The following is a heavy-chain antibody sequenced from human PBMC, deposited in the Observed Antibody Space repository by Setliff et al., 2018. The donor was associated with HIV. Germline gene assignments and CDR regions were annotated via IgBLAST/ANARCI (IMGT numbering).Heavy chain of an antibody. CDR2: ISGSSGSI. D-gene: IGHD4-17*01. V-gene: IGHV3-48*01. CDR1: GFAFSSYS. J-gene: IGHJ4*02. Sequence: GGSLRLSCVGTGFAFSSYSMNWFRQPPGKGLEWVAYISGSSGSIYYTDSVKGRFTVSRDNAKDSLYLQMNSLRVEDAAVYYCARLAPPDDYGDLGGIDHWGQGTLVTVSS. CDR3: ARLAPPDDYGDLGGIDH.